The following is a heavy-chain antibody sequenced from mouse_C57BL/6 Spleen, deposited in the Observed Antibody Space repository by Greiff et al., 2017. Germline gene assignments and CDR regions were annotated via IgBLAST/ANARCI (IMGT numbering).Heavy chain of an antibody. D-gene: IGHD2-4*01. V-gene: IGHV5-9-1*02. Sequence: EVNLVESGEGLVKPGGSLKLSCAASGFTFSSYAMSWVRQTPEKRLEWVAYISSGGDYIYYADTVKGRFTISRDNARNTLYLQMSSLKSEDTAMYYCTRGGIYYDYDQAWFAYWGQGTLVTVSA. CDR2: ISSGGDYI. CDR3: TRGGIYYDYDQAWFAY. CDR1: GFTFSSYA. J-gene: IGHJ3*01.